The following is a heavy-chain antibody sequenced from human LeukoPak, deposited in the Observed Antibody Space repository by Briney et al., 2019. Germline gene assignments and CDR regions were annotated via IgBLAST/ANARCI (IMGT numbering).Heavy chain of an antibody. Sequence: ASVKVSCKASGYTFTSYDINWVRQATGQGLEWMGWMNPNSGNAGYAQKFQGRVTMTRNTSISTAYMELSSLRSEDTAVYYCARAERYNWNDVGYWGQGTLVTVSS. CDR2: MNPNSGNA. D-gene: IGHD1-1*01. V-gene: IGHV1-8*01. CDR1: GYTFTSYD. J-gene: IGHJ4*02. CDR3: ARAERYNWNDVGY.